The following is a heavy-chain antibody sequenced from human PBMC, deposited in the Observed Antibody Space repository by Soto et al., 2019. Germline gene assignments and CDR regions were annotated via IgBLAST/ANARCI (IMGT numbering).Heavy chain of an antibody. V-gene: IGHV5-51*01. CDR3: ARLVPAAMEFFDP. CDR2: IYPGDSDT. Sequence: PGESLKISCKGSGYSFTSYWIGWVRQMPGKGLEWMGVIYPGDSDTRYSPSFQGQVTISADKSISTAYLQWSSLKASDTAMYYCARLVPAAMEFFDPWGQGTLVTVSS. CDR1: GYSFTSYW. D-gene: IGHD2-2*01. J-gene: IGHJ5*02.